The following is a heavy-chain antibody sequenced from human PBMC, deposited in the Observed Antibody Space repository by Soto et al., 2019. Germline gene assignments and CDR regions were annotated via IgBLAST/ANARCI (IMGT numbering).Heavy chain of an antibody. CDR2: IKQDGSEK. V-gene: IGHV3-7*04. Sequence: PGGSLRLSCAASGFTFSSNWMSWVRQAPGKGLEWVASIKQDGSEKYYVDSVKGRFTISRDNATNSLFLQMNSLRAEDTAVYYCARGGGGAFDIWGQGTMVTVSS. CDR1: GFTFSSNW. J-gene: IGHJ3*02. CDR3: ARGGGGAFDI.